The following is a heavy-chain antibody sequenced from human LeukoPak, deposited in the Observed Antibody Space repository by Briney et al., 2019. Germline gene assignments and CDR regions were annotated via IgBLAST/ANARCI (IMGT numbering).Heavy chain of an antibody. CDR2: IYTSGST. Sequence: SETLSLTCTVSGGSISSYYWSWIRQPPGKGLEWIGYIYTSGSTNYNPSLKSRVTISVDTSKNQFSLKLSSVTAADTAVYYCAILSRYCSSTSCYTKTSLHYYYYMDVWGKGTTVTVSS. J-gene: IGHJ6*03. CDR3: AILSRYCSSTSCYTKTSLHYYYYMDV. D-gene: IGHD2-2*02. CDR1: GGSISSYY. V-gene: IGHV4-4*09.